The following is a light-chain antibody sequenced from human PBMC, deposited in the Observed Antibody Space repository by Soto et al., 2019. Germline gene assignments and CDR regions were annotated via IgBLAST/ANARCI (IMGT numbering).Light chain of an antibody. CDR2: GAS. CDR3: QQYGSSTGT. J-gene: IGKJ1*01. V-gene: IGKV3-20*01. Sequence: EILLTQSPGTLSLSPGERATLSCRASQSVSSSYLAWYQQKPGQAPRLLLYGASNRATGIPDRFSGSGSGTDFTLTISRLEPEDFAVYYCQQYGSSTGTFGQGTKVDIK. CDR1: QSVSSSY.